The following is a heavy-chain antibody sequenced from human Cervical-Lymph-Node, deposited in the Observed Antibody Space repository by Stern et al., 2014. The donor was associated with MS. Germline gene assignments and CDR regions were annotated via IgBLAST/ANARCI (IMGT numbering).Heavy chain of an antibody. CDR1: GFSFSRYA. CDR3: ASAYSSSHYYFDY. V-gene: IGHV3-33*01. J-gene: IGHJ4*02. D-gene: IGHD6-13*01. CDR2: IWYDGSNP. Sequence: VQLVESGGGVVQPGRPLRLSCAASGFSFSRYAMHWVRQAPGKGLEWVALIWYDGSNPYYADSVTGRFTISRDNFKNPLYLQMNSLRAEDTAVYYCASAYSSSHYYFDYWGQGTLVTVSS.